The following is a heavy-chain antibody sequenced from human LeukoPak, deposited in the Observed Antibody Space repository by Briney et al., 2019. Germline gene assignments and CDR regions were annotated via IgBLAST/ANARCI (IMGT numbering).Heavy chain of an antibody. CDR2: FDPEDGET. CDR1: GHTLTELF. Sequence: ASVKVSCKVSGHTLTELFMHWVRQAPGKGLEWMGGFDPEDGETIYAQKFQGRVTMTEDTSTDTAYMELSSLRSEDTAVYYCATARLPGSSWYGINDYWGQGTLVTVSS. D-gene: IGHD6-13*01. CDR3: ATARLPGSSWYGINDY. J-gene: IGHJ4*02. V-gene: IGHV1-24*01.